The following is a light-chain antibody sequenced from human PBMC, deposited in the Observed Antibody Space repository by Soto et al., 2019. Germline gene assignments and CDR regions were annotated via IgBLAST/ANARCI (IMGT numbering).Light chain of an antibody. CDR1: SSDVGNYNY. V-gene: IGLV2-11*01. J-gene: IGLJ2*01. Sequence: QSALTQPRSVSGSLGQSVTISCTGTSSDVGNYNYVSWYQQYPGKAPKLMIYDVSKRPSGVPDRFSGSKSGNTASLTISGLQADDEADYYCCSYAGTYAHVVFGGGTKLT. CDR2: DVS. CDR3: CSYAGTYAHVV.